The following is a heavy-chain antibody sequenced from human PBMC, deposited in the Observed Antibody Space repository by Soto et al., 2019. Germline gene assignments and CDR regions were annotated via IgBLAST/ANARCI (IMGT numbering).Heavy chain of an antibody. CDR1: GFTFSSYA. CDR2: ISGSDDST. D-gene: IGHD3-22*01. CDR3: ASEHGYYDSSGSGPFDI. V-gene: IGHV3-23*01. Sequence: PGGSLRLSCAASGFTFSSYAMSWVRQAPGKGLEWVSVISGSDDSTYYADSVKGRFTISRDNSKNTLYLQMGSLRAEDMAVYYCASEHGYYDSSGSGPFDIWGQGTMVTVS. J-gene: IGHJ3*02.